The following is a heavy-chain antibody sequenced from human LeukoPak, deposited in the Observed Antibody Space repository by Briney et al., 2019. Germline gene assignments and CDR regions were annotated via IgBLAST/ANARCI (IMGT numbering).Heavy chain of an antibody. V-gene: IGHV3-23*01. CDR1: GFTFSSYA. J-gene: IGHJ4*02. CDR3: AKDTIFGVVIMSYFDY. Sequence: PGGSLRLSCAASGFTFSSYAMSWVRQAPGKRLEWVSAISGSGGSTYYADSVKGRFTISRDNSKNTLYLQMNSLRAEDTAVYYCAKDTIFGVVIMSYFDYWGQGTLVTVSS. CDR2: ISGSGGST. D-gene: IGHD3-3*01.